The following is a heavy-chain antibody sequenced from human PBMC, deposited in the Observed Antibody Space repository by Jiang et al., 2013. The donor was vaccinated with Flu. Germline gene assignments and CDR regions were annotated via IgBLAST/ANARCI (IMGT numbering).Heavy chain of an antibody. D-gene: IGHD6-13*01. CDR2: INHSGST. Sequence: ARLLKPSETLSLTCAVYGGSFSGYYWSWIRQPPGKGLEWIGEINHSGSTNYNPSLKSRVTISVDTSKNQFSLKLSSVTAADTAVYYCARVSGIAATYFDYWGQGTLVTVSS. V-gene: IGHV4-34*01. CDR1: GGSFSGYY. J-gene: IGHJ4*02. CDR3: ARVSGIAATYFDY.